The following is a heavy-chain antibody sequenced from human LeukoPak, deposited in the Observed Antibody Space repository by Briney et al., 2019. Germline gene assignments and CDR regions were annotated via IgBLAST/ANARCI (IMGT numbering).Heavy chain of an antibody. CDR2: ISHSESA. CDR1: GGSISSGANY. J-gene: IGHJ3*02. D-gene: IGHD4-11*01. Sequence: SETLSLTCTVSGGSISSGANYWSCIRQPPGRGLECIGYISHSESAYYSPSLESRITISVDRSKNQFSLKLKSVTAADTAIYYCARDGGTTSNPSHDTFAIWGQGTMVAVSS. V-gene: IGHV4-30-2*01. CDR3: ARDGGTTSNPSHDTFAI.